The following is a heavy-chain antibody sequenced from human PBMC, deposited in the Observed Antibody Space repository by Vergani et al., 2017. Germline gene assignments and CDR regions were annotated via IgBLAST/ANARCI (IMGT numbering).Heavy chain of an antibody. V-gene: IGHV3-23*03. Sequence: EVQLLESGGGLVQPGGSLRLSCAASGFTFSSFAMSWVRQAPGKALEWVSVIYSGGSTYYADSVKGRFTISRDNSKNTLYLQMNSLRAEDTAVYYCARELRYSSSSHAANYYYYMDVWGKGTTVTVSS. CDR3: ARELRYSSSSHAANYYYYMDV. CDR1: GFTFSSFA. J-gene: IGHJ6*03. CDR2: IYSGGST. D-gene: IGHD6-6*01.